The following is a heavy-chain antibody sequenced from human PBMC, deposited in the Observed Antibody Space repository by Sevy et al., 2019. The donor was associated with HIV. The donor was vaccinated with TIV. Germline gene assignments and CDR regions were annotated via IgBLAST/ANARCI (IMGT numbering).Heavy chain of an antibody. D-gene: IGHD4-17*01. CDR3: ARDLPPSATTVAHFDC. CDR1: GFTFSSYE. V-gene: IGHV3-48*03. J-gene: IGHJ4*02. Sequence: GGYLRLSCAASGFTFSSYEMSWVRQAPGKGLEWVSYISNSGTTIYYSDSVKGRFTISIDNARNSLYLLMNSLRAEDSAIYYCARDLPPSATTVAHFDCWGQGTLVTVSS. CDR2: ISNSGTTI.